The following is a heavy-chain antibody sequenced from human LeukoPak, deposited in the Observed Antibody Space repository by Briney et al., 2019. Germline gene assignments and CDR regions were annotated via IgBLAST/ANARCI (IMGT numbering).Heavy chain of an antibody. V-gene: IGHV4-34*01. CDR1: GGSFSGYY. CDR3: ARWATYYYDSSGYYSFDY. D-gene: IGHD3-22*01. CDR2: INHSGST. Sequence: SETLSLTCAVYGGSFSGYYWSWIRQPPGKGLEWIGEINHSGSTNYNPSLKSRVTISVDTSKNQFSLKLSPVTAADTAVYHCARWATYYYDSSGYYSFDYWGQGTLVTVSS. J-gene: IGHJ4*02.